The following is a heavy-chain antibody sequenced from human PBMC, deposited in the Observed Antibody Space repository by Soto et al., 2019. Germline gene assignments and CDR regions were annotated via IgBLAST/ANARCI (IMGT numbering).Heavy chain of an antibody. Sequence: QVQVVESGGGVVQPGRSLRLSCAASGLTFSSYGMHWVRQAPGKGLEWVAVISYDGSNKYYADSVKGRFTISRDNSKNPLYLQMNSLRAEDTAVYYCAKDGGHWYFDLWGRGTLVTVSS. CDR2: ISYDGSNK. CDR1: GLTFSSYG. J-gene: IGHJ2*01. CDR3: AKDGGHWYFDL. V-gene: IGHV3-30*18. D-gene: IGHD3-16*01.